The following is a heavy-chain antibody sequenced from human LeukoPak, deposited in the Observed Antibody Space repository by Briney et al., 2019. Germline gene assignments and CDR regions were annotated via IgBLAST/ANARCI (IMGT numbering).Heavy chain of an antibody. Sequence: GGSLRLSCAASGFTFSSYSMNWVRQAPGKGLEWVSSISSSSSYIYYADSVKGRFTISRDNAKNSLYLQMNSLRAEDTAVYYCAKVNIGGMATGEGFDYWGQGTLVTVSS. V-gene: IGHV3-21*01. CDR3: AKVNIGGMATGEGFDY. J-gene: IGHJ4*02. CDR2: ISSSSSYI. D-gene: IGHD5-24*01. CDR1: GFTFSSYS.